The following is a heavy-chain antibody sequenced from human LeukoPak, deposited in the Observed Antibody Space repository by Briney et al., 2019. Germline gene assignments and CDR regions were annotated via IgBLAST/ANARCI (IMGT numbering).Heavy chain of an antibody. CDR2: ISGSGGST. Sequence: GGSLRLSCAASGFIFSSYAMSWVRQVPGKGLEWVSAISGSGGSTYYADSVKGRFTISRDNSKNTLFLQMSSLRAEDTALYYCARARSGSYYRDPFDIWGQGTMVTVSS. J-gene: IGHJ3*02. D-gene: IGHD1-26*01. V-gene: IGHV3-23*01. CDR1: GFIFSSYA. CDR3: ARARSGSYYRDPFDI.